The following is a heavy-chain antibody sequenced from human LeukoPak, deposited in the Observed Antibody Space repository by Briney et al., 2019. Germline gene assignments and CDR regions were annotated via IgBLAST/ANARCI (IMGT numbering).Heavy chain of an antibody. CDR3: ARDLEGYSSGWTHFQH. D-gene: IGHD6-19*01. V-gene: IGHV3-30*04. Sequence: GRSLRLSCAAPGFTFSSYAMHWVRQAPGKGLEWVAVISYDGSNKYYADSVKGRFTISRDNSKNTLYLQMNSLRAEDTAVYYCARDLEGYSSGWTHFQHWGQGTLVTVSS. CDR1: GFTFSSYA. J-gene: IGHJ1*01. CDR2: ISYDGSNK.